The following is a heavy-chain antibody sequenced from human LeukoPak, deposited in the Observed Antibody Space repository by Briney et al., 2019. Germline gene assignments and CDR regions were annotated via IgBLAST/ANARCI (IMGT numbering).Heavy chain of an antibody. CDR1: GYTFIGYY. Sequence: ASVKVSCKASGYTFIGYYMHWVRQAPGQGLEWMGRINPSGGSTSYAQKFQGRVTMTRDTSTSTVYMELSSLRSGDTAVYYCARGWLQLNYYYGMDVWGQGTTVTVSS. D-gene: IGHD5-24*01. J-gene: IGHJ6*02. CDR2: INPSGGST. V-gene: IGHV1-46*01. CDR3: ARGWLQLNYYYGMDV.